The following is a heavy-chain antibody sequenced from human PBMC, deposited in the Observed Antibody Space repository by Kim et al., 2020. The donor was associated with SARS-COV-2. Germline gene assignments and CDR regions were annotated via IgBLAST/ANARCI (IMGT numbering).Heavy chain of an antibody. Sequence: SETLSLTCTVSGGSISSYYWSWIRQPPGKGLEWIGYIYYSGSTNYNPSLKSRVTISVDTSKNQFSLKLSSVTAADTAVYYCARLSSSWYFGIAVAGAFDYWGQGTLVTVPS. D-gene: IGHD6-13*01. J-gene: IGHJ4*02. CDR2: IYYSGST. V-gene: IGHV4-59*08. CDR3: ARLSSSWYFGIAVAGAFDY. CDR1: GGSISSYY.